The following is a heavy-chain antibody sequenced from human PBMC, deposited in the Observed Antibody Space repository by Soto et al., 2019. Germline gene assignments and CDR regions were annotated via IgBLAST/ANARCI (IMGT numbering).Heavy chain of an antibody. V-gene: IGHV3-23*01. CDR2: ISGSGDST. J-gene: IGHJ4*02. Sequence: EVQLLESGGGLVQPGGSLRLSCAASGFTFSSYAMRWVRQAPVKGLEWVSAISGSGDSTYYADSVKGRFTISRDNSKNTLYLQMSSLRAEDTPVYYCARRGSGSDYDYWGQGTLVTVSS. D-gene: IGHD1-26*01. CDR3: ARRGSGSDYDY. CDR1: GFTFSSYA.